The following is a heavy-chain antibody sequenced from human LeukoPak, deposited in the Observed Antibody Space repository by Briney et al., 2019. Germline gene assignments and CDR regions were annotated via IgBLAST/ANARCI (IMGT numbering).Heavy chain of an antibody. CDR2: IKQDASQE. CDR1: GFTFSSYW. J-gene: IGHJ4*02. V-gene: IGHV3-7*03. D-gene: IGHD1-26*01. Sequence: GGSLRLSCAASGFTFSSYWMSWVRQAPGEGPEWVAHIKQDASQEYHVDSVKGRFTISRDNSKNTLYLQMNNLRAEDTAVYYCARGGGYYAIDYWGQGTLVTVSS. CDR3: ARGGGYYAIDY.